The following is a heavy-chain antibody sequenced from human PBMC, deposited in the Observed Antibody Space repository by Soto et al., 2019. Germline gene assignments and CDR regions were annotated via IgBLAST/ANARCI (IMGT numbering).Heavy chain of an antibody. D-gene: IGHD2-21*02. V-gene: IGHV3-30*18. Sequence: QVQLVESGGGVVQTGRSLRLSCAASGFTFSSYGMHWVRQAPGKGLEWVAVISYDGSNKYYADSVKGRFTISRDNSKNTLYLQMNSLRAEDTAVYYCAKDRCGGDCYYFDYWCQGTLVTVSS. CDR1: GFTFSSYG. J-gene: IGHJ4*02. CDR2: ISYDGSNK. CDR3: AKDRCGGDCYYFDY.